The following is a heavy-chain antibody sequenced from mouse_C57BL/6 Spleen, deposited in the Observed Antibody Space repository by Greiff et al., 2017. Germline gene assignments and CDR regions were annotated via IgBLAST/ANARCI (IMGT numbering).Heavy chain of an antibody. CDR2: IYPGSGST. V-gene: IGHV1-55*01. D-gene: IGHD3-1*01. J-gene: IGHJ3*01. Sequence: QVQLQQSGAELVKPGASVKMSCKASGYTFTSYWITWVKQRPGQGLEWIGDIYPGSGSTNYNEKFKSKAPLTVDTSSSTAYMQLSSLTSEDSAVYYCARRGDYHHSSFAYWGQGTLVTVSA. CDR1: GYTFTSYW. CDR3: ARRGDYHHSSFAY.